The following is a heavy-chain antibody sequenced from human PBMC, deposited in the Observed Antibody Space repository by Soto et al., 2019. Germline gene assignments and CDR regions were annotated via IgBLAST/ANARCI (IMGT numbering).Heavy chain of an antibody. V-gene: IGHV3-9*01. CDR3: VKDKYSSSSAPAFDF. CDR1: GFNFEDYA. Sequence: ELQLVESGGGLVPPGRSLRLSCATSGFNFEDYAMHWVRQAPGKGLQWVSGISWTSDSVGYVDSVKGRFIISRDNAKKSLNLEMNSLRGDDTALYYCVKDKYSSSSAPAFDFWGQGTLVTVSS. J-gene: IGHJ4*02. CDR2: ISWTSDSV. D-gene: IGHD6-6*01.